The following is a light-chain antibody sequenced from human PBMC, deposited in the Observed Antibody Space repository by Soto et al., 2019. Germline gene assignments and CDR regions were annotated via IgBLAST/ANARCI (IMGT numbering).Light chain of an antibody. Sequence: EIVMTQSPATLAVSPGERAALSCRASQSVSSNFAWYQQKPGQAPRLLIYGASSRATGTPARFSGSGSGTEFTLTISSLQSEDFEVYYCQQYNNLPYTFGLGTKLEMK. V-gene: IGKV3-15*01. CDR2: GAS. CDR3: QQYNNLPYT. CDR1: QSVSSN. J-gene: IGKJ2*01.